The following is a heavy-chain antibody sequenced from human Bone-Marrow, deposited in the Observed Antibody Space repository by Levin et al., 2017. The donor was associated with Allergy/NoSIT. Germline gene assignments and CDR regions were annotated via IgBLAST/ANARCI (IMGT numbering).Heavy chain of an antibody. Sequence: PSETLSLTCTVSGGSISSYYWSWIRQPPGKGLEWIGYIYYSGSTNYNPSLKSRVTISVDTSKNQFSLKLSSVTAADTAVYYCAAAGIVGANLDAFDIWGQGTMVTVSS. CDR1: GGSISSYY. V-gene: IGHV4-59*01. D-gene: IGHD1-26*01. J-gene: IGHJ3*02. CDR3: AAAGIVGANLDAFDI. CDR2: IYYSGST.